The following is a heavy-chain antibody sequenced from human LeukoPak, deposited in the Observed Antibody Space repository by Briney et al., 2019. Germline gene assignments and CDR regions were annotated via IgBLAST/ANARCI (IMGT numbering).Heavy chain of an antibody. CDR3: ARHDAVPVIRRGFDF. CDR2: IYYNGAT. D-gene: IGHD2-21*02. CDR1: GGSVSGYY. J-gene: IGHJ4*02. Sequence: SETLSLTCTVSGGSVSGYYWSWIRQPPGKGLEWIGYIYYNGATLYSPSFKSRLTMSVDTSGNHFSLKLTSVTAADTAVYYCARHDAVPVIRRGFDFWGQGTLVTVSS. V-gene: IGHV4-59*08.